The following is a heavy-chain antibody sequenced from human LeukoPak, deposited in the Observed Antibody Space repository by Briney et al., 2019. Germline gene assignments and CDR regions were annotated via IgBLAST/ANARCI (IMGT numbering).Heavy chain of an antibody. Sequence: GGSLRLSCAGTGFTFSNYAMSWVREAPGKGQEWVSCISGTGGGTYYADSVKGRFTISRENSKNTLSLQINSLRAEDTAVNSCAKDLSGRYSIDAFDIWGQGTMVTVSS. CDR2: ISGTGGGT. V-gene: IGHV3-23*01. D-gene: IGHD3-10*01. CDR3: AKDLSGRYSIDAFDI. CDR1: GFTFSNYA. J-gene: IGHJ3*02.